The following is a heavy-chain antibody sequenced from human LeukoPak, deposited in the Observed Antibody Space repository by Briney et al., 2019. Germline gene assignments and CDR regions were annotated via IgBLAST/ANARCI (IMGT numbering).Heavy chain of an antibody. CDR1: GYTFTGYF. D-gene: IGHD3-22*01. Sequence: ASVKVSCKASGYTFTGYFIHWVRQAPGQGLEWMGWINPNSGGTNYAQKFQGRVTMTRDTSISTAYMELSRLRSDDTAVYYCARDERYDSSGYPFDYWGQGTLDTVSS. CDR2: INPNSGGT. J-gene: IGHJ4*02. CDR3: ARDERYDSSGYPFDY. V-gene: IGHV1-2*02.